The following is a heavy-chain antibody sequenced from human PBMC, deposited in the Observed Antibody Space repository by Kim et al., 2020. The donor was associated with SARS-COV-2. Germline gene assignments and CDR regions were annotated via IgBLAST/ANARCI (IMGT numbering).Heavy chain of an antibody. Sequence: ISNASAVRGRFTISRDNDKNSLYLQMNSLRAEDTAVYYCARGPNYSPFDYWGQGTLVTVSS. CDR2: I. CDR3: ARGPNYSPFDY. D-gene: IGHD4-4*01. J-gene: IGHJ4*02. V-gene: IGHV3-48*03.